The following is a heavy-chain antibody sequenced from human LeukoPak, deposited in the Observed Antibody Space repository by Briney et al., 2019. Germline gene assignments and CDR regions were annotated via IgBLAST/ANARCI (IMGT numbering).Heavy chain of an antibody. CDR2: ISSNSRTI. Sequence: PGGSLRLSCATSGFSFSTQEMTWVRQAPGKGPEWVSYISSNSRTIYYADSVKGRFTISRDNTRNSVFLQLNSLRVEDTGFYYCARGSYTGFDLYFDYWGQGTLVTVSS. CDR3: ARGSYTGFDLYFDY. CDR1: GFSFSTQE. V-gene: IGHV3-48*03. J-gene: IGHJ4*02. D-gene: IGHD5-12*01.